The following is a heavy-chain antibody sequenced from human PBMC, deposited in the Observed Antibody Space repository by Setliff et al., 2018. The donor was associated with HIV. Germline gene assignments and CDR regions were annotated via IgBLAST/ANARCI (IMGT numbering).Heavy chain of an antibody. CDR2: INQDGNEK. Sequence: GGSLRLSCAASGFTFTSYWMIWVRQAPGKGLEWVANINQDGNEKNYVDSVKGRFTISRDNTKNTLYLQMNNLRAEDTAVYYCARGVPLLPPRNWGQGALVTVSS. V-gene: IGHV3-7*03. CDR1: GFTFTSYW. CDR3: ARGVPLLPPRN. D-gene: IGHD1-26*01. J-gene: IGHJ4*02.